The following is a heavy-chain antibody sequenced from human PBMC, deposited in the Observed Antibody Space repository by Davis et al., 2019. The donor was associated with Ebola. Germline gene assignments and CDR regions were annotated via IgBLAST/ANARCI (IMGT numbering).Heavy chain of an antibody. V-gene: IGHV4-61*08. J-gene: IGHJ5*02. CDR1: GGSISSGGYY. CDR3: ARDLRYDILTGYYPNWFDP. D-gene: IGHD3-9*01. CDR2: IYYSGST. Sequence: SETLSLTCTVSGGSISSGGYYWSWIRQHPGKGLEWIGYIYYSGSTNYNPSLKSRVTISVDTSKNQFSLKLSSVTAADTAVYYCARDLRYDILTGYYPNWFDPWGQGTLVTVSS.